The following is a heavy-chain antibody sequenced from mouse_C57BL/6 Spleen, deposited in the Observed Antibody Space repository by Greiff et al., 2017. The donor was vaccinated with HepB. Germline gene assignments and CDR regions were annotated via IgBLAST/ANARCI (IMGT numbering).Heavy chain of an antibody. CDR3: ARDGYGNYDYYAMDY. V-gene: IGHV5-4*01. D-gene: IGHD2-1*01. J-gene: IGHJ4*01. CDR2: ISDGGSYT. Sequence: EVMLVESGGGLVKPGGSLKLSCAASGFTFSSYAMSWVRQTPEKRLEWVATISDGGSYTYYPDNVKGRFTISRDNAKNNLYLQMSHLKSEDTAMYYCARDGYGNYDYYAMDYWGQGTSVTVSS. CDR1: GFTFSSYA.